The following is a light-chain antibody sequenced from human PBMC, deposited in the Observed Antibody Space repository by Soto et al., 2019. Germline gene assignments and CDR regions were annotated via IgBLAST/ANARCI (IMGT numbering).Light chain of an antibody. CDR3: QQYNSYSPLT. J-gene: IGKJ1*01. CDR2: DAS. V-gene: IGKV1-5*01. CDR1: QSISSW. Sequence: DIQMTQSPYTLSASVGDSVTITCRASQSISSWLAWYQQKPGKAPKLLIYDASSLESGAPSRFSGSGSGTEFTLTISSLQPDDFATYYCQQYNSYSPLTFGQVTKVEIK.